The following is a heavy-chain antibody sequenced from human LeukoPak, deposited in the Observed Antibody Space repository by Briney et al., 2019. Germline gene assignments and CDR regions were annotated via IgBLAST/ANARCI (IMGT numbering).Heavy chain of an antibody. D-gene: IGHD4-17*01. J-gene: IGHJ4*02. Sequence: GASVKVSCKASGYTFTIYGMNWVRQAPGQGLEWMGWINTNTGNPTYAQGFTGRFVFSLDTSVSTAYLQISSLKAEDTALYYCARLGGYGDHMASGDWGQGTLVTVSS. V-gene: IGHV7-4-1*02. CDR1: GYTFTIYG. CDR2: INTNTGNP. CDR3: ARLGGYGDHMASGD.